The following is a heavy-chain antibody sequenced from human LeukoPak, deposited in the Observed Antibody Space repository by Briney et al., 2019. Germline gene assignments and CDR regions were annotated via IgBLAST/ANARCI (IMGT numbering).Heavy chain of an antibody. D-gene: IGHD6-19*01. Sequence: SGTLSLTCAVSGGSISSTNWWSWVRQPPGKGLAWIGEIYHTGSTNYNPSLKSRVTISVDTSKNQISLKLSSVTAADTAVYYCATGSGWYSRGWFDPWGQGTLVTVTS. V-gene: IGHV4-4*02. J-gene: IGHJ5*02. CDR2: IYHTGST. CDR1: GGSISSTNW. CDR3: ATGSGWYSRGWFDP.